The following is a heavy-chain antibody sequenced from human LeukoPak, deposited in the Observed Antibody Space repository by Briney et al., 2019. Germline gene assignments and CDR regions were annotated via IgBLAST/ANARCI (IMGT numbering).Heavy chain of an antibody. CDR3: AKDLGDHYDSSGYYCLDY. V-gene: IGHV3-30*18. CDR1: GFTFRSYG. CDR2: ISYDGSNK. D-gene: IGHD3-22*01. J-gene: IGHJ4*02. Sequence: PGRSLRLSCAASGFTFRSYGMHWVRQAPGKGPEWVAVISYDGSNKYYADSVKGRFTISRDNSKNTLYLQMNSLRAEDTAVYYCAKDLGDHYDSSGYYCLDYWGQGTLVTVSS.